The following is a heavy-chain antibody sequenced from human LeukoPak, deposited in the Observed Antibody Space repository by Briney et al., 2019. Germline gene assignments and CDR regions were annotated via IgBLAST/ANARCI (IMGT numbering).Heavy chain of an antibody. CDR3: ARDYPTYYYDSSGYLGAFDI. CDR2: INPNSGGT. J-gene: IGHJ3*02. D-gene: IGHD3-22*01. CDR1: GYTFTGYY. V-gene: IGHV1-2*02. Sequence: ASVKVSCKASGYTFTGYYMHWVRQAPGQGLEWMGWINPNSGGTNYAQKFQGRVTMTRDTSISTAYMELSSLRSEDTAVYYCARDYPTYYYDSSGYLGAFDIWGQGTMVTVSS.